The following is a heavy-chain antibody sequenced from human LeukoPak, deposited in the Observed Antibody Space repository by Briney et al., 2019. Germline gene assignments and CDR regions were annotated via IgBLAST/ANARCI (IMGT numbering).Heavy chain of an antibody. Sequence: PSETLSLTCAVYGGSFSGYYWSWIRQPPGKGLEWIGEINHSGSTNYNPSLKSRVTISVDTSKNQFSLKLSSVTAADTAVYYCARSTRVHSGRGSKDYWGQGTLVTVSS. CDR3: ARSTRVHSGRGSKDY. J-gene: IGHJ4*02. CDR2: INHSGST. V-gene: IGHV4-34*01. D-gene: IGHD4-4*01. CDR1: GGSFSGYY.